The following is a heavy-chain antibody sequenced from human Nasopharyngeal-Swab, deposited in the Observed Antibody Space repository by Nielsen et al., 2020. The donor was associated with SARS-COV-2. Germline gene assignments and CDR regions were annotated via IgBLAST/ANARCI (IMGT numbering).Heavy chain of an antibody. J-gene: IGHJ4*02. Sequence: GGSLRLSCAASGLTFSTYAMSWVRQAPGKGLEWVSTIGVRADDTVYADSVKGRFTISRDNSKHTVSLQMNSLRADDTAVYYCAQGGTYQAFDYWGQGALVTVSS. CDR1: GLTFSTYA. CDR3: AQGGTYQAFDY. D-gene: IGHD1-26*01. V-gene: IGHV3-23*01. CDR2: IGVRADDT.